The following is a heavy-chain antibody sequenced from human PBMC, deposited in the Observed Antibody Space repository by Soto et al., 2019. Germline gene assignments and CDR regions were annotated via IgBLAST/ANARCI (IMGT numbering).Heavy chain of an antibody. CDR1: GFSFSEYY. CDR3: ARARVNYHGFDV. V-gene: IGHV3-72*01. J-gene: IGHJ6*02. Sequence: EVQLVESGGGLVQSGGSLRLSCAASGFSFSEYYMDWVRQAPGKGLEWVGRTRKKVNSYTTEYAASVKGRFTISRDDSKSSLYLQMNSLKTEDTAVYYCARARVNYHGFDVWGQGTTVTVSS. CDR2: TRKKVNSYTT.